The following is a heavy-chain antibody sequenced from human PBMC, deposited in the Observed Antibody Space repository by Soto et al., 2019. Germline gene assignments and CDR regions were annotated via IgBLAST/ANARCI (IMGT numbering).Heavy chain of an antibody. Sequence: SVKVSCKASGGSFSNFGISWVRQAPGQGLEWMGGTVPVFGRPNYAQRFRGRLTITADESTSTGYMELISLRSDDTAVYYCAREGSGYNFWGQGTQVTVSS. V-gene: IGHV1-69*13. J-gene: IGHJ4*02. D-gene: IGHD5-12*01. CDR1: GGSFSNFG. CDR3: AREGSGYNF. CDR2: TVPVFGRP.